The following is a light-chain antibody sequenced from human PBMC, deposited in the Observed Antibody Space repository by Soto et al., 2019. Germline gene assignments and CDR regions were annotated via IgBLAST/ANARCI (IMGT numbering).Light chain of an antibody. Sequence: QSVLTQPASVSGSPGQSITISCTGTSSDVGGHNYVSWYQQHPGKAPKLMIYEVNNRPSGVSIRFSGSKSGTTASLTISGLQAEDEADYYCSSYTNNQRVFGGGTQLTVL. J-gene: IGLJ3*02. CDR3: SSYTNNQRV. V-gene: IGLV2-14*01. CDR1: SSDVGGHNY. CDR2: EVN.